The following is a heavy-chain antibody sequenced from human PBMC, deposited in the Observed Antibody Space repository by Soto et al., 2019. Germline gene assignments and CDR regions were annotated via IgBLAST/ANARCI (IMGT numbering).Heavy chain of an antibody. V-gene: IGHV4-39*01. CDR1: GGSISSSSYY. Sequence: QLQLQESGPGLVKPSETLSLTCTVSGGSISSSSYYWGWIRQPPGKRLEWIGGMYYSVSTYFNPSXKXXVTISVDTSKNQFSLKLSSVTAADTAVYYCARWYGSEVFDYWGQGTLVTVSS. D-gene: IGHD3-10*01. CDR3: ARWYGSEVFDY. J-gene: IGHJ4*02. CDR2: MYYSVST.